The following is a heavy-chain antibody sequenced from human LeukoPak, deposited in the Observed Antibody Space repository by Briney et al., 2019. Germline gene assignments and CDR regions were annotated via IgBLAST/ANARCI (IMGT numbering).Heavy chain of an antibody. CDR1: GFIFRMYG. J-gene: IGHJ4*02. Sequence: GGSLRLSCAGSGFIFRMYGLHWVRQAPGKGLEWVAFIHYDGSKKYYADSVKGRITISRDNFKNTMYLQMNSLRAEDTAVYYCVRQYDIWGQGTLVTVSS. CDR3: VRQYDI. CDR2: IHYDGSKK. V-gene: IGHV3-30*02. D-gene: IGHD3-9*01.